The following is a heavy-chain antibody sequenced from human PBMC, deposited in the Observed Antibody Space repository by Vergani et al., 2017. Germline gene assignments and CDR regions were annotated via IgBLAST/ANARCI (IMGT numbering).Heavy chain of an antibody. V-gene: IGHV1-3*01. J-gene: IGHJ4*02. Sequence: QVQLVQSGAEVKKPGASVKVSCKASGYTFTSYAMHWVRQAPGQRLEWMGWINAGNGNTKYSQKFQGRVTITRDTSASTAYMELSSLRSDDTAVYYCARGRLSGYDSDYWGQGTLVTVSS. CDR2: INAGNGNT. D-gene: IGHD5-12*01. CDR3: ARGRLSGYDSDY. CDR1: GYTFTSYA.